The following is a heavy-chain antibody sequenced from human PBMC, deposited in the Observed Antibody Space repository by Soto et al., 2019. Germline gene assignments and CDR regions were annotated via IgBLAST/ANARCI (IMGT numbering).Heavy chain of an antibody. Sequence: PSETLSLTCTVSGGSISSYYWSWVRQPPGRGLEWIGYIYYSGSSNYNPSLKGRLTMSVDTSKNQFSLKLSSVTAADTAVYYCARAVGAKHDSFDVWAQGTMVTVSS. CDR3: ARAVGAKHDSFDV. D-gene: IGHD1-26*01. V-gene: IGHV4-59*01. CDR2: IYYSGSS. J-gene: IGHJ3*01. CDR1: GGSISSYY.